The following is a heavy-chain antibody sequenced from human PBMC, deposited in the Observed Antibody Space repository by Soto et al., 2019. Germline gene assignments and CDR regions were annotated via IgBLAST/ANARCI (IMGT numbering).Heavy chain of an antibody. CDR3: ARSGVRSWYSFSYYYYYGMDV. Sequence: KPSETLSLTCAVYGGSFSGYYWSWIRQPPGKGLEWIGEINHSGSTNYNPSLKSRVTISVDTSKNQFSLKLSSVTAADTAVYYCARSGVRSWYSFSYYYYYGMDVWGQGTTVTVSS. CDR1: GGSFSGYY. J-gene: IGHJ6*02. D-gene: IGHD6-13*01. CDR2: INHSGST. V-gene: IGHV4-34*01.